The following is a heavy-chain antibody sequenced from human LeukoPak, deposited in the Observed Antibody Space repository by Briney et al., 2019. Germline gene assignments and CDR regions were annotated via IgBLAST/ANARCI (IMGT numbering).Heavy chain of an antibody. J-gene: IGHJ4*02. CDR1: GGSIGNYY. Sequence: SETLSLNCTVSGGSIGNYYYNWMRQPPGKGLEWIGLIHDSGSSNYNPSLKNRVSISVDTSKNQFSLKLTSVTAADTAVYYCVIGRGWQPGYWGQGTLVTVSS. V-gene: IGHV4-59*01. CDR2: IHDSGSS. D-gene: IGHD5-24*01. CDR3: VIGRGWQPGY.